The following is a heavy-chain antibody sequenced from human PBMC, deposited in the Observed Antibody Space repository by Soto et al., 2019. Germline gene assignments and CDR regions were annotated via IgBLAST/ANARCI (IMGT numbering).Heavy chain of an antibody. CDR1: GFSLSTSGMC. V-gene: IGHV2-70*01. D-gene: IGHD3-22*01. J-gene: IGHJ4*02. CDR3: ARTRYHYDGRSAVYYFDY. CDR2: IDWDDDK. Sequence: SGPTLVNPTQTLTLTCTFSGFSLSTSGMCLSWIRQPPGKALEWLALIDWDDDKDYSTSLKTRLTISKDTSKNQVVLTMTSMDPVDTATYYCARTRYHYDGRSAVYYFDYWGQGTLVTVSS.